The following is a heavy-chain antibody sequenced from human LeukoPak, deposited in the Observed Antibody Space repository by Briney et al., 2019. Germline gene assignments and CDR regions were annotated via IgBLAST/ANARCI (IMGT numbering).Heavy chain of an antibody. V-gene: IGHV1-2*02. Sequence: ASVKVSCKASGYTFTGYYMHWVRQAPGQGLEWMGWINPNSGGTNYAQKFQGRVTMTRDTSISTAYMELSRLRSDDTAVYYCARAFGYCSSTSCYYFDYWGQGTLVNVSS. CDR3: ARAFGYCSSTSCYYFDY. D-gene: IGHD2-2*01. CDR1: GYTFTGYY. J-gene: IGHJ4*02. CDR2: INPNSGGT.